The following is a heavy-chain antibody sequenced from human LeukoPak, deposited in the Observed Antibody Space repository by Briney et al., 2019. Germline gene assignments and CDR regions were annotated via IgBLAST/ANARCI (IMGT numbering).Heavy chain of an antibody. V-gene: IGHV5-51*01. CDR3: ARRVFDCSSTSCYQMYKRSYFDY. J-gene: IGHJ4*02. CDR2: IYPGDSDT. CDR1: GYSFTSYW. D-gene: IGHD2-2*01. Sequence: GESLKISCKGSGYSFTSYWIGWVRQMPGKGLEWMGIIYPGDSDTRYSPSFQGQVTISADKSISTAYLQWSSLKASDTAMYYCARRVFDCSSTSCYQMYKRSYFDYWGQGTLVTVSS.